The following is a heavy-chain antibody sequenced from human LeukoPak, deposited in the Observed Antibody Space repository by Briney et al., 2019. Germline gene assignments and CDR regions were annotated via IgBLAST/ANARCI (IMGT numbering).Heavy chain of an antibody. J-gene: IGHJ4*02. Sequence: SETLSLTCTVSGGSISSYYWSWIRQPPGKGLEWIGYIYYSGSTNYNPSLKSRVTMSVDTSKNQFSLKLSSVTAADTAVYYCAGHCSSTSCYGSDYWGQGTLVTVSS. CDR1: GGSISSYY. D-gene: IGHD2-2*01. CDR3: AGHCSSTSCYGSDY. V-gene: IGHV4-59*12. CDR2: IYYSGST.